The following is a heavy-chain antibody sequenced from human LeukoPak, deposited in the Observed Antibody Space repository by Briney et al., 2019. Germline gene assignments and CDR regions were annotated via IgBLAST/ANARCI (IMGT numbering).Heavy chain of an antibody. CDR1: GFTFSSYW. CDR2: IYSGGST. D-gene: IGHD3-10*01. Sequence: PGGSLRLSCAASGFTFSSYWMNWVRQAPGKGLEWVSIIYSGGSTYYADSMKGRFTISRDNSKNTVYLQMNSLRAEDTAVYYCARTPGGSGNLFDYWGQGTLVTVSS. V-gene: IGHV3-53*01. J-gene: IGHJ4*02. CDR3: ARTPGGSGNLFDY.